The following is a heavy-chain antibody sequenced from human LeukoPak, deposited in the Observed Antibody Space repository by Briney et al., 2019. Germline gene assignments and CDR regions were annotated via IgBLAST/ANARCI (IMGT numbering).Heavy chain of an antibody. CDR2: IYYTGGT. J-gene: IGHJ4*02. Sequence: KPSETLSLTCTISGGSVSDCYWSWIRQSPGKGLEWIGYIYYTGGTSYNPSLKSRVTISADTSKNEFSLKLNSVTAADTAVYYCASRKLGNDYWGQGTLVTVSS. CDR1: GGSVSDCY. D-gene: IGHD7-27*01. CDR3: ASRKLGNDY. V-gene: IGHV4-59*02.